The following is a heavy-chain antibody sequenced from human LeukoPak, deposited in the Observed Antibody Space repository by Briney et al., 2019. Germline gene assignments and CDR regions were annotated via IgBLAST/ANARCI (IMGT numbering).Heavy chain of an antibody. CDR2: INPNSGGT. D-gene: IGHD2-2*01. Sequence: AASVKVSCKASGYTFTGYYMHWVRQAPGQGLEWMGWINPNSGGTNYAQKFQGWVTMTTDTSTSTAYMELRSLRSDDTAVYYCARDRPSTGVPAAMGDYYYGMDVWGQGTTVTVSS. CDR3: ARDRPSTGVPAAMGDYYYGMDV. J-gene: IGHJ6*02. CDR1: GYTFTGYY. V-gene: IGHV1-2*04.